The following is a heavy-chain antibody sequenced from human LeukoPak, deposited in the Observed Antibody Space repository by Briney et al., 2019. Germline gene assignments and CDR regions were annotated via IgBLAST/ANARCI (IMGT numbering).Heavy chain of an antibody. D-gene: IGHD6-19*01. J-gene: IGHJ5*02. CDR2: ISAYNGNT. Sequence: ASVKVSCKASGYTFTSYGISWVRQAPGQGLEWMGWISAYNGNTNYAQKLQGRVTMTTDTSTSTAYMELRSLRSDDTAVYYCARGRGSGHKENWFDPWGQGTLVTVSS. V-gene: IGHV1-18*01. CDR1: GYTFTSYG. CDR3: ARGRGSGHKENWFDP.